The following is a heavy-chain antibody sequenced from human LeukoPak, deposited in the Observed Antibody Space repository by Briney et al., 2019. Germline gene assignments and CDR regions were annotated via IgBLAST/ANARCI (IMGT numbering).Heavy chain of an antibody. J-gene: IGHJ4*02. CDR1: GGSITSGSYY. V-gene: IGHV4-61*02. CDR2: MYSSGST. D-gene: IGHD3-16*01. Sequence: SETLSLTCTVSGGSITSGSYYWSWIRQPAGKGLEWIGRMYSSGSTNYNPSLKSRVTISVDTSKNQFSLKLTSVTAADTAVYYCARDQTFGGLGYFDYWGQGTLVTVSS. CDR3: ARDQTFGGLGYFDY.